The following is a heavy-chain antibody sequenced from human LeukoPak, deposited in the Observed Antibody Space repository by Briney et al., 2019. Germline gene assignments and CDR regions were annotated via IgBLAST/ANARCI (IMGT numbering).Heavy chain of an antibody. D-gene: IGHD3-10*01. J-gene: IGHJ5*02. CDR2: IYYSGST. Sequence: SETLSLTCTVSGGSISSSSYYWGWIRQPPGKGLEWIGSIYYSGSTYYNPSLQSRLTISVDTSTNQFSLKLSSVTAADTAVYFCAREKLVRGVLNWFDPWGQGTLVTVSS. V-gene: IGHV4-39*02. CDR1: GGSISSSSYY. CDR3: AREKLVRGVLNWFDP.